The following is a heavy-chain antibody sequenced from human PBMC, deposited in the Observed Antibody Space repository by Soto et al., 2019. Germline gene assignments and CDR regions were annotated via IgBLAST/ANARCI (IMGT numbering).Heavy chain of an antibody. CDR2: INHSGST. J-gene: IGHJ6*02. CDR3: ARGRVIRRGGMDV. Sequence: QVQLQQWGAGLLKPSETLSLTCAVYGGSFSGYYWSWIRQPPGKGLEWIGEINHSGSTNYNPSLKSRVTISVDTSKNQFSLKLSSVTAADTAVSYCARGRVIRRGGMDVWGQGTTVTVSS. D-gene: IGHD3-3*01. V-gene: IGHV4-34*01. CDR1: GGSFSGYY.